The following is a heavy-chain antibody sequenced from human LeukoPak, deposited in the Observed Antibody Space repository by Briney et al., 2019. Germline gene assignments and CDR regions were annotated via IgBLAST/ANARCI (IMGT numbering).Heavy chain of an antibody. Sequence: SDTLSLTCTVSGGSINSGDYFCGWIRQHPGKGLEWIGYIYYSGSTYYNRSLKSRVTISVDTSKNQFSLMLNSVTAADTALYYCARRGTGRWFDPWGQGTLVTVSS. J-gene: IGHJ5*02. CDR1: GGSINSGDYF. CDR2: IYYSGST. V-gene: IGHV4-31*03. CDR3: ARRGTGRWFDP. D-gene: IGHD3-10*01.